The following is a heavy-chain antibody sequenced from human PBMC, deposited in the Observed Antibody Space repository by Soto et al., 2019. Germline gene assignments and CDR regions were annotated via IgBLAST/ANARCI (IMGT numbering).Heavy chain of an antibody. J-gene: IGHJ6*02. CDR2: ISRSGDNM. CDR1: GFTFTSNT. D-gene: IGHD1-26*01. Sequence: GGSLRLSCAASGFTFTSNTMNWVRQAPGKGLEWVPSISRSGDNMYYADSVKGRFSSSRDKAKNSLGLQMNSLRAEDTGIYYCAKARGYSISGYGMGVWGQGTTVTVSS. V-gene: IGHV3-21*01. CDR3: AKARGYSISGYGMGV.